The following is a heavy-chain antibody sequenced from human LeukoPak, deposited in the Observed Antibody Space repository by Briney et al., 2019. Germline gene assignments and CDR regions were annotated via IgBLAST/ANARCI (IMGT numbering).Heavy chain of an antibody. Sequence: GRSLRLSCAASGFTFSSYGMHWVRQAPGKGLEWVAVICYDGSNKYYADSVKGRFTISRDNSKNTLYLQMNSLRAEDTAVYYCAKDIVLMVYAIFYYYYMDVWGKGTTVTVSS. CDR2: ICYDGSNK. V-gene: IGHV3-33*06. CDR3: AKDIVLMVYAIFYYYYMDV. J-gene: IGHJ6*03. CDR1: GFTFSSYG. D-gene: IGHD2-8*01.